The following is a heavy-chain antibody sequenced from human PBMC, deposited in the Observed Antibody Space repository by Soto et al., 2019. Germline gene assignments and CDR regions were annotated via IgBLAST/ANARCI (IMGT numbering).Heavy chain of an antibody. CDR2: IIPIFGTA. J-gene: IGHJ5*02. CDR3: ASGGYCSGGSCPLKYNWFDP. D-gene: IGHD2-15*01. V-gene: IGHV1-69*01. CDR1: GGTFSSYA. Sequence: QVQLVQSGAEVKKPGSSVKVSCKASGGTFSSYAISWVRQAPGQGLEWMGGIIPIFGTANYAQKFQGRVTITADESTSTAYMELSSRRSEDTAVYYCASGGYCSGGSCPLKYNWFDPWGQGTLVTVSS.